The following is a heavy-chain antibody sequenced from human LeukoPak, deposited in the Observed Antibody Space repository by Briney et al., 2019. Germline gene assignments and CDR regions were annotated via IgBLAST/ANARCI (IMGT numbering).Heavy chain of an antibody. J-gene: IGHJ5*02. D-gene: IGHD2-2*01. CDR1: GXSVNSYY. CDR3: VRDGRGYCSSSSVCYSWFDP. V-gene: IGHV4-4*07. CDR2: IYTSGTT. Sequence: TSETLSLTCTVSGXSVNSYYWSWIRQPAGKGLEWIGRIYTSGTTNYNPSLKSRVSMSVDTSKNQFSLKLSSLTAADTAVYYCVRDGRGYCSSSSVCYSWFDPWGQGTLVAVSS.